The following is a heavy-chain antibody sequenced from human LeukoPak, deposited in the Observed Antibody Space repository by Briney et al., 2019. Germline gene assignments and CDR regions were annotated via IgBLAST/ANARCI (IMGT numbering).Heavy chain of an antibody. V-gene: IGHV3-7*04. D-gene: IGHD3-3*01. CDR3: ARAYYDFWSGYSSEGDYFDY. J-gene: IGHJ4*02. CDR2: IKQDGSEK. CDR1: GFTFSSYW. Sequence: GGSLRLSCAASGFTFSSYWMSWVRQAPGKGLEWVANIKQDGSEKYYVDSVKGRFTISRDNAKNSLYLQMNSLRAEDTAVYYCARAYYDFWSGYSSEGDYFDYWGQGTLVTVSS.